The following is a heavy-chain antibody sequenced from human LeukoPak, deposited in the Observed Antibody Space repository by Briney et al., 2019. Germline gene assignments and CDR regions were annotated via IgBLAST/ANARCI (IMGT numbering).Heavy chain of an antibody. J-gene: IGHJ3*02. CDR3: ASGYYDFWSGYYPGSGDAFDI. CDR1: GFAFSTYA. D-gene: IGHD3-3*01. Sequence: GGSLRLSCAASGFAFSTYAMHWVRQAPGKGLEWVAVISYDGSSKYYADSVKGRFTISRDNAKNSLYLQMNSLRAEDTAVYHCASGYYDFWSGYYPGSGDAFDIWGQGTMVTVSS. V-gene: IGHV3-30*04. CDR2: ISYDGSSK.